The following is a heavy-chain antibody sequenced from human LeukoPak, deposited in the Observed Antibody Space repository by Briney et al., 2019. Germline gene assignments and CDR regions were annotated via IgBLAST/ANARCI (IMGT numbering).Heavy chain of an antibody. J-gene: IGHJ4*02. CDR1: GFTFNSYA. V-gene: IGHV3-23*01. CDR2: ISGSGGST. D-gene: IGHD6-19*01. CDR3: AKRGVAVAGTPYYFDY. Sequence: GGSLRLSCAASGFTFNSYAMIWVRQAPGKGLEWVSAISGSGGSTYYADSVKGRFTISRDNSKNTLYLQMNSLRAEDTAVYYCAKRGVAVAGTPYYFDYWGQGTLVTVSS.